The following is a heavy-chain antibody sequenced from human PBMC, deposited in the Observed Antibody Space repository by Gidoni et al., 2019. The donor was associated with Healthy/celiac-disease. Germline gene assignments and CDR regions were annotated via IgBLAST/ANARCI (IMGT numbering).Heavy chain of an antibody. CDR2: ISGSGGST. Sequence: EVQLLETGGGLVQPGWSLSLSCAAPGFPFSSYAMSWVRQAPGKGLEWVSAISGSGGSTYYADSVKGRFTISRDNSKNTLYLQMNSLRAEDTAVYYCAKDRGSRDSSGWGTFDYWGQGTLVTVSS. V-gene: IGHV3-23*01. CDR3: AKDRGSRDSSGWGTFDY. D-gene: IGHD3-22*01. J-gene: IGHJ4*02. CDR1: GFPFSSYA.